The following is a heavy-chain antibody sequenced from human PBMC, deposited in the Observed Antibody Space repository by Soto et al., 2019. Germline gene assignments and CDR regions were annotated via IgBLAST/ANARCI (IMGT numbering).Heavy chain of an antibody. D-gene: IGHD3-10*01. CDR2: IYYSGST. CDR3: ARPLKSASGSPPAYYFDY. J-gene: IGHJ4*02. V-gene: IGHV4-59*01. Sequence: SETLSLTRTVSGGTISSYYWSWIRQPPGKGLEWIGDIYYSGSTNYNPSLKSRVTISVDTSKNQFSLKLSSVTAADTAMYYCARPLKSASGSPPAYYFDYWGQGTLVTVSS. CDR1: GGTISSYY.